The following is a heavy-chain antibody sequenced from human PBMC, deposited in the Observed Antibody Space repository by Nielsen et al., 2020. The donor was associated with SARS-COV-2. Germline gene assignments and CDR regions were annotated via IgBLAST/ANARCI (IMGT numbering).Heavy chain of an antibody. Sequence: GESLKISFAASGFTFSSYGMHWVRQAPGKGLEWVAVIWYDGSNKYYADSVKGRFTISRDNSKNTLCLQMNSLRAEDTAVYYCSAHYFDYWGQGTLVTVSS. CDR3: SAHYFDY. V-gene: IGHV3-33*01. CDR2: IWYDGSNK. CDR1: GFTFSSYG. J-gene: IGHJ4*02.